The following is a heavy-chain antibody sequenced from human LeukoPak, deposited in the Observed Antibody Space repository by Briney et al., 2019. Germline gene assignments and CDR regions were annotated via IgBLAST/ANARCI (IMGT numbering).Heavy chain of an antibody. D-gene: IGHD3-10*01. Sequence: PGGSRRLSCAPSGFTFGSYWMSWVGRAPGRGREWVANIKQDGSEKYYVDSVKGRFTISRDNAKNSLYLQMNSLRAEDTAVYYCARAKSLFDSWGQGTLVTVSS. V-gene: IGHV3-7*03. CDR1: GFTFGSYW. J-gene: IGHJ4*02. CDR2: IKQDGSEK. CDR3: ARAKSLFDS.